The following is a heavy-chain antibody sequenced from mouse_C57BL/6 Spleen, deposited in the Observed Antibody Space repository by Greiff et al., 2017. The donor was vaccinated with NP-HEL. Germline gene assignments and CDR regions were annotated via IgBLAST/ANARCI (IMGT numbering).Heavy chain of an antibody. Sequence: QVQLKQSGAELMKPGASVKLSCKATGYTFTGYWIEWVKQRPGHGLEWIGELLPGSGSTNSNEKFKGKATFTADTASNTAYMQLSSLTTEDSAIDYCARRGQLRHYYAMDYWGQGTSVTVSS. V-gene: IGHV1-9*01. CDR2: LLPGSGST. CDR3: ARRGQLRHYYAMDY. D-gene: IGHD3-2*02. CDR1: GYTFTGYW. J-gene: IGHJ4*01.